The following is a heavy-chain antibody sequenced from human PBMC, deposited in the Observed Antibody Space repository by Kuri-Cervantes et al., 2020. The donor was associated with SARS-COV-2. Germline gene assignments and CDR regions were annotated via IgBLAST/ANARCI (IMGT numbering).Heavy chain of an antibody. D-gene: IGHD3-9*01. Sequence: GSLRLSCAVSGCSISSGYYWGWIRQPPGKGLEWIGSIYHSGSTNYNPSLKSRVTISVDTSKNQFSLKLSSVTAADTAVYYCARGGFLTGYRGTRGAFDIWGQGTMVTVSS. CDR1: GCSISSGYY. V-gene: IGHV4-38-2*01. J-gene: IGHJ3*02. CDR3: ARGGFLTGYRGTRGAFDI. CDR2: IYHSGST.